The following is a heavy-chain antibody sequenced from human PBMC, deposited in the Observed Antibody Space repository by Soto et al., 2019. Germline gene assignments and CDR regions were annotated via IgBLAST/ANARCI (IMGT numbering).Heavy chain of an antibody. CDR2: VYNSGST. CDR3: ARYRREAVAGYTLDT. V-gene: IGHV4-59*01. D-gene: IGHD6-13*01. J-gene: IGHJ5*02. Sequence: PSETLSLTCTVSGGSISSNYCTWIRQPPGKGLEWIGYVYNSGSTNYNPSLKSRVTISEDTSKSHFSLKVNSMTAADTAVYYCARYRREAVAGYTLDTWGQGILVTVSS. CDR1: GGSISSNY.